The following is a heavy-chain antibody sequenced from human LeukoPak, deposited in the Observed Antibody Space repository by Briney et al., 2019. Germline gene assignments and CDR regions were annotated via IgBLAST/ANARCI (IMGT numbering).Heavy chain of an antibody. J-gene: IGHJ3*02. CDR3: ARDRTYGDFSGGAFDI. D-gene: IGHD4-17*01. CDR2: IRSSGSTI. Sequence: GGSLRLSCAASGFTFSTYTMVWVRQAPGKGLEWVSYIRSSGSTIYYADSVKGRFTISRDNAKNSLYLQMNSLRAEDTAVYYCARDRTYGDFSGGAFDIWGQGTMVTVSS. CDR1: GFTFSTYT. V-gene: IGHV3-48*04.